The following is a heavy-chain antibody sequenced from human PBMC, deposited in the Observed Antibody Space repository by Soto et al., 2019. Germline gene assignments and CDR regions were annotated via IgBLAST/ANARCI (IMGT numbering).Heavy chain of an antibody. J-gene: IGHJ4*02. Sequence: GSLRLSCAASVFSGRKYAMSWVRQGPGKGLEWISTLTGSSSNIYYADSVKGRFAISRDNSRNTLYLQMNSLTAEDTAVYYCANGRATYGLLTHDYWGQGTLVTVSS. CDR1: VFSGRKYA. V-gene: IGHV3-23*01. CDR2: LTGSSSNI. D-gene: IGHD3-10*01. CDR3: ANGRATYGLLTHDY.